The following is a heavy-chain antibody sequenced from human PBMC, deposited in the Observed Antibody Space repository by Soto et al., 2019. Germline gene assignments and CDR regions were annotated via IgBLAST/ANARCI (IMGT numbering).Heavy chain of an antibody. Sequence: SVKVSCKASGGTFSSYAISWVRQAPGQGLEWMGGIIPIFGTANYAQKFQGRVTITADESTSTAYMELSSLRSEDTAVYYCARDGRRDGYNTFDYWGQGTLVTVSS. CDR3: ARDGRRDGYNTFDY. CDR2: IIPIFGTA. D-gene: IGHD5-12*01. J-gene: IGHJ4*02. V-gene: IGHV1-69*13. CDR1: GGTFSSYA.